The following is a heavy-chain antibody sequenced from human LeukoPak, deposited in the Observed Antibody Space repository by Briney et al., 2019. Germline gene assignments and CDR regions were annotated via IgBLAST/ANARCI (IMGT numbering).Heavy chain of an antibody. Sequence: PSETLSLTCTVSGGSISSGSYYWSWIRQPAGKGLEWIGRIYTSGSTNYNPSLKSRVTISVDTSKNQFSLKLSSVTAADTAVYYCARSLRYFDWLLSSENWFDPWGQGTLVTVSS. CDR1: GGSISSGSYY. D-gene: IGHD3-9*01. CDR3: ARSLRYFDWLLSSENWFDP. CDR2: IYTSGST. V-gene: IGHV4-61*02. J-gene: IGHJ5*02.